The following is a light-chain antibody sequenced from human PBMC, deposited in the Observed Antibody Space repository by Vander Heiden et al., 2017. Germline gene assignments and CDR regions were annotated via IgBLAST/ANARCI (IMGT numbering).Light chain of an antibody. Sequence: DIQMTQSPSSLSASVGDRVTITCRASQSISSYLNWYQQKPGKAPKLLIYAASSLQSGVPSRFSGSGSGTDFTLTISSLQPEDFATYYCQRSDSTLFTFGHGTKVDIK. V-gene: IGKV1-39*01. J-gene: IGKJ3*01. CDR2: AAS. CDR3: QRSDSTLFT. CDR1: QSISSY.